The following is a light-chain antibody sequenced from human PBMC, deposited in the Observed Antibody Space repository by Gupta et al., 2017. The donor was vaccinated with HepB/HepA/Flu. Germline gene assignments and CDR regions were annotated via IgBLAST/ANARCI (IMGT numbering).Light chain of an antibody. CDR2: GAS. CDR1: QTISRW. J-gene: IGKJ1*01. CDR3: QQNRSYSPWT. Sequence: DIQMTQSPSTLSASVGDRVTITCRASQTISRWLAWYQQKPGKAPKLLIYGASSLESGVPARFSGSGSGTEXNLTISXRQLDAFAAYYCQQNRSYSPWTFGXGTKLEIK. V-gene: IGKV1-5*03.